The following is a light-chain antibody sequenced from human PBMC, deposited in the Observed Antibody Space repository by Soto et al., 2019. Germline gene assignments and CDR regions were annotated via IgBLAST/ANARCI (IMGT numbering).Light chain of an antibody. V-gene: IGKV3-20*01. CDR2: GAS. Sequence: EIVVTQSPGTLSLSPGERDTLSCRASQSVSSSYLAWYQQKPGQAPRLLIYGASSRATGIPDRFSGSGSGTDFTLSISRLEPEDFAVYYCQQYGSSYTFGQGNKLEIK. CDR3: QQYGSSYT. CDR1: QSVSSSY. J-gene: IGKJ2*01.